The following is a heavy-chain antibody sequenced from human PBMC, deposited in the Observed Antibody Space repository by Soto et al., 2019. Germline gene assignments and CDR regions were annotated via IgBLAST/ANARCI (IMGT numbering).Heavy chain of an antibody. Sequence: LSLTCAVSGGSISSSSWWTWIRQSPGKGLEWIGEVYHAGSPNYNPSFQSRVTILADSSKNHFSLRLTSVTAADTAIYYCARGLSFRGDFDIWGQGTTVAVSS. CDR2: VYHAGSP. CDR3: ARGLSFRGDFDI. J-gene: IGHJ3*02. CDR1: GGSISSSSW. V-gene: IGHV4-4*02. D-gene: IGHD2-21*01.